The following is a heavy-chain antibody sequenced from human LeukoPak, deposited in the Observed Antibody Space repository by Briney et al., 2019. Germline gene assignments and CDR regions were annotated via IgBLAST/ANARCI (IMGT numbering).Heavy chain of an antibody. CDR3: ARDLGRVITRGYFDY. CDR1: GFTFSTYS. Sequence: GGSLRLSCAASGFTFSTYSMNWVRQAPGKGLEWLSSISSSSDYIYYADSVKGRFTISRDNAKNSLYLQMNSLRAEDTAVYYCARDLGRVITRGYFDYWGQGTLVTVSS. J-gene: IGHJ4*02. CDR2: ISSSSDYI. D-gene: IGHD3-22*01. V-gene: IGHV3-21*01.